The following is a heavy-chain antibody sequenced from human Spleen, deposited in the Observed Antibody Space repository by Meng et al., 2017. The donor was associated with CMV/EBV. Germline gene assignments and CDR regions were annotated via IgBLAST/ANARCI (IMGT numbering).Heavy chain of an antibody. J-gene: IGHJ2*01. D-gene: IGHD4-17*01. V-gene: IGHV3-11*01. CDR3: ARGPDYGDYDDGPSSVRSGNWYFDL. Sequence: MSWIRQAPGKGLEWVSYISSSGSTIYYADSVKGRFTISRDNAKNSLYLQMNSLRAEDTAVYYCARGPDYGDYDDGPSSVRSGNWYFDLWGRGTLVTVSS. CDR2: ISSSGSTI.